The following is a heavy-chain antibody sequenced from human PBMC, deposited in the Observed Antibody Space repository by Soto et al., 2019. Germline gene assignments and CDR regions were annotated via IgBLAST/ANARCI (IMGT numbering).Heavy chain of an antibody. CDR3: AKGWQVRGGQFDY. V-gene: IGHV3-23*01. Sequence: EVQLLESGGKLVQPGGSLRLSCVASGFIFSNYVMSWVRQAPGKGLEWVSGISDGGDTTYSAEFVKGRFTISRDNSKKKLYLEMNSMRVEDAAVYYCAKGWQVRGGQFDYWGQGTLVSVSS. J-gene: IGHJ4*02. D-gene: IGHD6-19*01. CDR2: ISDGGDTT. CDR1: GFIFSNYV.